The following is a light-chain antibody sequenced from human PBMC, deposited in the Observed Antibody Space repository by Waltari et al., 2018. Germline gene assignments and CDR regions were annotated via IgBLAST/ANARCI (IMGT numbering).Light chain of an antibody. CDR3: QVWDNYSDHWV. CDR1: NIGSKS. CDR2: YDN. Sequence: SYVLNQPPSLSVAPGKPARITCGGNNIGSKSVPWCQQKAGQAPVVVISYDNDRPSGIPERFSASNSGNMATLTISRVEAGDEADYYCQVWDNYSDHWVFGGGTKLTVL. J-gene: IGLJ3*02. V-gene: IGLV3-21*04.